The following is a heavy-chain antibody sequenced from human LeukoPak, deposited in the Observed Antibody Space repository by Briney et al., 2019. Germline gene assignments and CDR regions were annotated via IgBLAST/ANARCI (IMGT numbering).Heavy chain of an antibody. CDR3: ARGGPGNFDY. CDR2: IYTSGST. V-gene: IGHV4-4*07. J-gene: IGHJ4*02. D-gene: IGHD2-15*01. Sequence: PSETLSLTCTVSGGSISSYYWSWIRQPAGKGLEWIGRIYTSGSTNYNPSLNGRVTMSVDTSKNQFSLKVRSVTAADTAVYYCARGGPGNFDYWGQGTLVTVSS. CDR1: GGSISSYY.